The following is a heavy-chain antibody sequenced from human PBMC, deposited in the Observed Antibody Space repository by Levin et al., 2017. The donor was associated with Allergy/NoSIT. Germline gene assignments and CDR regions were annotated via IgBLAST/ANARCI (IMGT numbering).Heavy chain of an antibody. V-gene: IGHV3-23*01. J-gene: IGHJ3*02. Sequence: LSLTCAASGFTFSSYAMSWVRQAPGKGLEWVSAISGSGGGTYYADSVKGRFTISRDNSKNTLYVQMNSLRAEDTAVYYCARRYCSGGTCYLDPDIWGQGTMVTVS. CDR1: GFTFSSYA. D-gene: IGHD2-15*01. CDR2: ISGSGGGT. CDR3: ARRYCSGGTCYLDPDI.